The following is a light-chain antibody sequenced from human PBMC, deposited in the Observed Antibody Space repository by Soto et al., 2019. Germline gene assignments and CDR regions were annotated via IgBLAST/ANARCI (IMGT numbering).Light chain of an antibody. J-gene: IGKJ4*01. CDR1: QSVSSSY. V-gene: IGKV3-20*01. Sequence: EIVLTQSPGTLSLSPGGRATLSCRASQSVSSSYLAWYQQKPGQAPRLLIYGASSRATGIPHRFSGSGSGTDFTLTISRLEPEDFAVYYYQRYGSSPLTFGGGTKMDIK. CDR3: QRYGSSPLT. CDR2: GAS.